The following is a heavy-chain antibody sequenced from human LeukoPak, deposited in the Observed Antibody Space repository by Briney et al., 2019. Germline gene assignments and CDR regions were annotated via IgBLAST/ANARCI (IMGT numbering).Heavy chain of an antibody. V-gene: IGHV3-64D*06. CDR3: VKDLGVAGTVAFDI. D-gene: IGHD6-19*01. CDR2: ISSNGGST. Sequence: GGSLRLSCSASRFTFSSYAMHWVRQAPGKGLEYVSAISSNGGSTYYADSVKGRFTISRDNSKNTLYLQMSSLRAEDTAVYYCVKDLGVAGTVAFDIWGQGTMVTVSS. CDR1: RFTFSSYA. J-gene: IGHJ3*02.